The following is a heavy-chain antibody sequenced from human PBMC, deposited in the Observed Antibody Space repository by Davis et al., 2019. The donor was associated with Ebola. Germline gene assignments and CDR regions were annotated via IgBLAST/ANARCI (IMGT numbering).Heavy chain of an antibody. Sequence: MPSETLSLTCTVSGGSISSSSYYWGWIRQPPGKGLEWIGNIYYTGSTYYNPSLKSRVTISVDTSKNQFSLKLSSVTAADTAVYYCARHQGGDCLFGYYYYYGMDVWGKGTTVTVSS. CDR1: GGSISSSSYY. J-gene: IGHJ6*04. V-gene: IGHV4-39*01. D-gene: IGHD2-21*02. CDR2: IYYTGST. CDR3: ARHQGGDCLFGYYYYYGMDV.